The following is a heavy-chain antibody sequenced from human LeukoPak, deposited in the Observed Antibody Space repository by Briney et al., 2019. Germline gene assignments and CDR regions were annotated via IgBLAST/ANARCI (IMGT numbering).Heavy chain of an antibody. CDR1: GYTFINYW. D-gene: IGHD6-13*01. V-gene: IGHV5-51*01. Sequence: GESLKISCKGSGYTFINYWIGWVRHLPGKGLQWLGIIYPGDSDTKYSPSFQGQATCSVDKSISTPYLHWSCLKASGTPIHYCVRHDSRSPEYWGQGTLVTVSS. CDR2: IYPGDSDT. J-gene: IGHJ4*02. CDR3: VRHDSRSPEY.